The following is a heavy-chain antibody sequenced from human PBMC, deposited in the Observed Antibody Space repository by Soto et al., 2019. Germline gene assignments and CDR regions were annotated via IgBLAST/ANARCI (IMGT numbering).Heavy chain of an antibody. V-gene: IGHV1-18*01. D-gene: IGHD1-26*01. J-gene: IGHJ4*02. Sequence: QVQLVQSGVEVEKPGASVKVSCKASGYTFTTYGISWVRQAPGQGLEWMGWISAYSGDTNYAQKFQGRVTMTTDTSTSTAYMELRNLRADDTAVYYCARDVPAMNTGGPDYWGQGTLVTVSS. CDR2: ISAYSGDT. CDR3: ARDVPAMNTGGPDY. CDR1: GYTFTTYG.